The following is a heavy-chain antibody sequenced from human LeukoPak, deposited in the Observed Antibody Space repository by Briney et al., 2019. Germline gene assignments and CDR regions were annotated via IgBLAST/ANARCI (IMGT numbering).Heavy chain of an antibody. D-gene: IGHD3-22*01. V-gene: IGHV3-74*01. CDR2: INSDGSST. CDR1: GFTFSSYW. Sequence: GRSLRLSCAASGFTFSSYWMHLVRQAPGKGLVWVSRINSDGSSTSYADSVKGRFTISRDNAKNTLYLQMNSLRAEDTAVYYCARDPRTYYYDSSGFDYWGQGTLVTVSS. J-gene: IGHJ4*02. CDR3: ARDPRTYYYDSSGFDY.